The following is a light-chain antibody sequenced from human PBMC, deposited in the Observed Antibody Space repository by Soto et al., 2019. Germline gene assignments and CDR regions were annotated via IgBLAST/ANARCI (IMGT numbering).Light chain of an antibody. J-gene: IGLJ3*02. V-gene: IGLV1-47*01. CDR1: SSNIGSNY. CDR2: RNN. Sequence: QSVLTQPPSASGAPGQRVTISCSGSSSNIGSNYVYWYQQLPETTPKLLIYRNNHRPSGVPDPFSGSKSGTSASLTISRPRSEGEADYYCSSYAGSKNLLFGGGTKLTVL. CDR3: SSYAGSKNLL.